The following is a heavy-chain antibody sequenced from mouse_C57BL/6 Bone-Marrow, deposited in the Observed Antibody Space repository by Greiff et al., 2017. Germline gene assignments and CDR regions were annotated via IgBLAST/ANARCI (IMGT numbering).Heavy chain of an antibody. V-gene: IGHV1-4*01. J-gene: IGHJ3*01. CDR3: ARSFNGEFAY. CDR1: GYTFTSYT. CDR2: INPSSGYT. Sequence: QVQLKESGAELARPGASVKMSCKASGYTFTSYTMHWVKQRPGQGLEWIGYINPSSGYTKYNQKFKDKATLTADKSSNTAYMRLRSLTSEDSAVYYCARSFNGEFAYGGQGTLVTVSA.